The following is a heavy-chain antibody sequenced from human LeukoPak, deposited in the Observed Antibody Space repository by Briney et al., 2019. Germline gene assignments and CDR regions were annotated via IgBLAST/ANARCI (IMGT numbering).Heavy chain of an antibody. CDR2: IYTSVNT. V-gene: IGHV4-4*07. Sequence: SETLSLTCTVSGGSISSYYWTWIRQPAGKGLEWIGRIYTSVNTKFNPSLKSRVTISVDKSKNQFSLNLTSVTAADTAVYYCGRQRSGLDYWGQGTLVTVSS. CDR1: GGSISSYY. J-gene: IGHJ4*02. CDR3: GRQRSGLDY.